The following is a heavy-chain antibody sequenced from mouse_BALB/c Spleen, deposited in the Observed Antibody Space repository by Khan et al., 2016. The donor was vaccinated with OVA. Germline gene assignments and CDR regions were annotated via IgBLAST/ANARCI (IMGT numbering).Heavy chain of an antibody. CDR3: ARGNYSEYAMDY. J-gene: IGHJ4*01. CDR2: KSYSGGT. Sequence: EVQLQESGPGLVKPSQSLSLTCTVTGYSITSNYAWNWIRQFPGNKLEWMGYKSYSGGTNYNPSLKSRISITRDTSKNQFFLQLNSVTTEDTSTYYCARGNYSEYAMDYWGQGTSITVSS. V-gene: IGHV3-2*02. CDR1: GYSITSNYA. D-gene: IGHD1-1*01.